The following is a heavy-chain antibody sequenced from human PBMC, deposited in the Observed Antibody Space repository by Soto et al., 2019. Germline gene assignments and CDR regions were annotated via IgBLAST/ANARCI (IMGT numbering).Heavy chain of an antibody. D-gene: IGHD3-3*01. CDR2: ISAYNGNT. CDR1: GYTFTSYG. Sequence: ASVKVSCKASGYTFTSYGISWVRQAPGQGLEWMGWISAYNGNTNYAQKLQGRVTMTTDTSTSTAYMELRSLRSDDTAVYYCARPYDFWSGSGPFDYWGQGTLVTVS. CDR3: ARPYDFWSGSGPFDY. J-gene: IGHJ4*02. V-gene: IGHV1-18*01.